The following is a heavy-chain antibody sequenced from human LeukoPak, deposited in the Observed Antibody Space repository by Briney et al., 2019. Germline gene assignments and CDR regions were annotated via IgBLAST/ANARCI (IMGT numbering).Heavy chain of an antibody. CDR3: ARALHYSNYGPYYYGMDV. J-gene: IGHJ6*02. D-gene: IGHD4-11*01. Sequence: GGSLRLSCAASGFTFSDYYMSWIRQAPGKGPEWVSDVSSSRAYTNYADSVKGRFTISRDNAKNSLYLQMNSLRAEDTAVYYCARALHYSNYGPYYYGMDVWGQGTTVTVSS. CDR2: VSSSRAYT. CDR1: GFTFSDYY. V-gene: IGHV3-11*06.